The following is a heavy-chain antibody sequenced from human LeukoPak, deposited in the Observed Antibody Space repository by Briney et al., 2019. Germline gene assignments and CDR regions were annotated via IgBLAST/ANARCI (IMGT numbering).Heavy chain of an antibody. V-gene: IGHV3-48*03. D-gene: IGHD2-8*01. CDR1: GFTFSSYE. CDR3: ARGRNAWYYYYYMDV. CDR2: ISSSGSTI. Sequence: GGSLRLSCAASGFTFSSYEMNWVRQAPGKGLEWVSYISSSGSTIYYADSVKGGFTISRDNAKNSLYLQMNSLRAEDTAVYYCARGRNAWYYYYYMDVWGKGTTVTVSS. J-gene: IGHJ6*03.